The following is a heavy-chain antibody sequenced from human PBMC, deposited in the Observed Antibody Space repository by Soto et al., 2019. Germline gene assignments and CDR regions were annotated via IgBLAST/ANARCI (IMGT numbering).Heavy chain of an antibody. CDR2: IDVGSANA. Sequence: ASVKVSCKTSGFTFSSSAVHWVRQARGHRLQWIGWIDVGSANANYAQMLQERVTISRDMSTSTAYMELSSLRPEDTAVYYCAKEDLERDYFDYWGQGTLVTVSS. CDR3: AKEDLERDYFDY. D-gene: IGHD1-1*01. V-gene: IGHV1-58*01. CDR1: GFTFSSSA. J-gene: IGHJ4*02.